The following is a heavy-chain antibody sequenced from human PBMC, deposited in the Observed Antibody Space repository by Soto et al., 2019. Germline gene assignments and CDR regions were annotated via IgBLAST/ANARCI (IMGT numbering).Heavy chain of an antibody. Sequence: KVSCKASGGTFSSYAISWVRQAPGQGLEWMGGIIPIFGTANYAQKFQGRVTITADKSTSTAYMELSSLRSEDTAVYYCARSRPPGVVTAAMYYYGMDVWGQGTKVTVYS. CDR2: IIPIFGTA. V-gene: IGHV1-69*06. J-gene: IGHJ6*02. D-gene: IGHD2-2*01. CDR3: ARSRPPGVVTAAMYYYGMDV. CDR1: GGTFSSYA.